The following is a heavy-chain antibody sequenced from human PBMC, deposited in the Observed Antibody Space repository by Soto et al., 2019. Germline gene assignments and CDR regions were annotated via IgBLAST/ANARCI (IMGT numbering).Heavy chain of an antibody. Sequence: GSLRLSCAASGFPFSSYGMHWVRQAPGKGLEWVAVIWYDGSNKYYADSVKGRFTISRDNSKNTLYLQMNSLRAEDTAVYYCAREAGYSSSHDAFDIWGQGTMVTVSS. CDR3: AREAGYSSSHDAFDI. CDR1: GFPFSSYG. CDR2: IWYDGSNK. D-gene: IGHD6-13*01. V-gene: IGHV3-33*01. J-gene: IGHJ3*02.